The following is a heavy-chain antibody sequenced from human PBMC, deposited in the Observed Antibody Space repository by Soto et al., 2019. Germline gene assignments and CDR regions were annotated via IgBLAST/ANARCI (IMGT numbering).Heavy chain of an antibody. V-gene: IGHV4-31*03. CDR3: ERDLPAQDMNESYYYGMDV. CDR2: IYYSGST. CDR1: GGSISSGGYY. D-gene: IGHD2-2*01. Sequence: SETLSLTCTVSGGSISSGGYYWSWIRQHPGKGLEWIGYIYYSGSTYYNPSLKSRVTISVDTSKNQFSLKLSSVTAADTAGYYCERDLPAQDMNESYYYGMDVWGHGTTVTVSS. J-gene: IGHJ6*02.